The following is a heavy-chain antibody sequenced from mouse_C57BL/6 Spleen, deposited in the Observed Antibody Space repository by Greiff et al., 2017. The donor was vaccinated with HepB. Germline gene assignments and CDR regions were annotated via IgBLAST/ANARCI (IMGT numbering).Heavy chain of an antibody. Sequence: VQLQQSGGGLVKPGGSLKLSCAASGFTFSSYAMSWVRQTPEKRLEWVATISDGGSYTYYPDNVKGRFTISRDNAKNNLYLQMSHLKSEDTAMYYCARDEGSFDYWGQGTTLTVSS. V-gene: IGHV5-4*01. CDR2: ISDGGSYT. CDR1: GFTFSSYA. CDR3: ARDEGSFDY. J-gene: IGHJ2*01.